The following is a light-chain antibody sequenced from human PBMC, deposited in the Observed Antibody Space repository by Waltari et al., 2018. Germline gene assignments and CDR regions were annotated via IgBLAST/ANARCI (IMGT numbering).Light chain of an antibody. CDR1: SSDIGDYNF. CDR3: TSYTRSNTWV. Sequence: SITISCTGTSSDIGDYNFVSWYQQFPGKAPKLMIYEVSNRPLGVSNRFSGSKSGNTASLTISGLQAEDEADYYCTSYTRSNTWVFGGGTKVTVL. V-gene: IGLV2-14*01. J-gene: IGLJ3*02. CDR2: EVS.